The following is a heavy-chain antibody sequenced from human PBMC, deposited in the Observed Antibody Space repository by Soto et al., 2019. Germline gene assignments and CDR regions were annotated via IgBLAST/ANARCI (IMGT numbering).Heavy chain of an antibody. J-gene: IGHJ4*02. CDR1: GFTFSSYS. D-gene: IGHD2-2*01. CDR2: ISSSSSYI. CDR3: ARDLNHQMATKYYFDY. Sequence: GSLRLSCAASGFTFSSYSMNWVRQAPGKGLEWVSSISSSSSYIYYADSVKGRFTISRDNAKNSLYLQMNSLRGEDTAVYYCARDLNHQMATKYYFDYWGQGAPVTVSS. V-gene: IGHV3-21*01.